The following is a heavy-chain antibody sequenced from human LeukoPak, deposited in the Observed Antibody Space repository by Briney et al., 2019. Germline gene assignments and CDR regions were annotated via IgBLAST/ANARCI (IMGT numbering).Heavy chain of an antibody. V-gene: IGHV3-30*19. CDR1: GFTLSSYG. D-gene: IGHD3-10*01. CDR2: ISYDGSNK. Sequence: QPGRSLRLSCAASGFTLSSYGMHWVRQAPGKGLEWVAVISYDGSNKYYADSVKGRFTISRDNSKNTLYLQMNSLIAEDTAVYYCARVHGREYGSGSYYNYLYYFDYWGQETLVTVSS. CDR3: ARVHGREYGSGSYYNYLYYFDY. J-gene: IGHJ4*02.